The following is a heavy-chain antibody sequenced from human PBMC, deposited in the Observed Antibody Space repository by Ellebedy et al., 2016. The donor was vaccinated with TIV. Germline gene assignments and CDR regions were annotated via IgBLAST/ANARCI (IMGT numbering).Heavy chain of an antibody. J-gene: IGHJ4*02. V-gene: IGHV3-30-3*01. CDR1: GFTFSSYA. CDR3: TRERIRLGELSLDY. D-gene: IGHD3-16*02. CDR2: ISYDGSNK. Sequence: GESLKISXAASGFTFSSYAMHWVRQAPGKGLEWVAVISYDGSNKYYADSVKGRFTISRDNSKNTLYLQMNSLRAEDTAVYYCTRERIRLGELSLDYWGQGTLVTVSS.